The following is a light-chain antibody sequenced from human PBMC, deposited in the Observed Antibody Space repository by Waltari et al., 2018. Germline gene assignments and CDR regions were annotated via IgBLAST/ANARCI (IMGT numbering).Light chain of an antibody. J-gene: IGLJ3*02. CDR2: RNT. CDR3: QTVDDTGDYVL. V-gene: IGLV3-25*03. Sequence: LTQTPSLSVSPGHQAIITCSGDVLADNYIYWFQKTSGQAPVAVTRRNTGRPPGIPGRFSASDSRTTATLTISGVQPDDEADYFCQTVDDTGDYVLFGGGTKLTVL. CDR1: VLADNY.